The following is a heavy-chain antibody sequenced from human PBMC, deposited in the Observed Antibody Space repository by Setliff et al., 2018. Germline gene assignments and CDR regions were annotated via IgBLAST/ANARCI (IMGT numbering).Heavy chain of an antibody. V-gene: IGHV1-18*01. J-gene: IGHJ4*02. CDR2: ISAYTGNT. CDR1: GYTFSHSG. D-gene: IGHD2-8*01. CDR3: SRLVRYCSKTTCQTASGAEL. Sequence: VASVKVSCKASGYTFSHSGITWVRQAPGQGLEWMGWISAYTGNTNYAPKLQGRVTMTTDVSTSTAYMELRGLTSDDTAVYYCSRLVRYCSKTTCQTASGAELWGQGTLVTVSS.